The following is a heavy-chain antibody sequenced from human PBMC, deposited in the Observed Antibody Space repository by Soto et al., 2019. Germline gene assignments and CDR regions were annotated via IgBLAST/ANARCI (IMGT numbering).Heavy chain of an antibody. CDR1: GGSISSGDYY. V-gene: IGHV4-30-4*01. D-gene: IGHD3-10*01. Sequence: SETLSLTCTVSGGSISSGDYYWSWIRQPPGKGLEWIGYIYYSGSTYYNPSLKSRVTISVDTSKNQFSLKLSSVTAADTAVYYCARGLVRGVTRYWYFDLWGRGTLVTVYS. CDR2: IYYSGST. J-gene: IGHJ2*01. CDR3: ARGLVRGVTRYWYFDL.